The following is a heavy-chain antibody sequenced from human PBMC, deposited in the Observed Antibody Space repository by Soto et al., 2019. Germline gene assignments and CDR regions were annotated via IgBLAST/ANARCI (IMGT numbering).Heavy chain of an antibody. D-gene: IGHD3-22*01. CDR1: GFTFTTYW. Sequence: GGSLRLSCAASGFTFTTYWMSWVRQAPGKGLEWVANIKPDGSEKWYVDSVKGRFTISRDNAKNSLYLQMNSLRAEDTAVYYCARGDYYDSSGPFSDAFDIWGQGTMVTVSS. J-gene: IGHJ3*02. CDR3: ARGDYYDSSGPFSDAFDI. CDR2: IKPDGSEK. V-gene: IGHV3-7*04.